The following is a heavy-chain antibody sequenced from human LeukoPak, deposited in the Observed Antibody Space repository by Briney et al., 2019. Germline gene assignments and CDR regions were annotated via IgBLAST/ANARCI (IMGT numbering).Heavy chain of an antibody. Sequence: SETLSLTCTVSGGSISSGGYYWSWIRQHPGKGLEWIGYIYYSGSTYYNPSLKSRVTISVDTSKNQFSLKLSSVTAADTAVYYCAKFAHDGEIDYWGQGTLVTVSS. J-gene: IGHJ4*02. CDR3: AKFAHDGEIDY. CDR2: IYYSGST. D-gene: IGHD4-17*01. V-gene: IGHV4-31*03. CDR1: GGSISSGGYY.